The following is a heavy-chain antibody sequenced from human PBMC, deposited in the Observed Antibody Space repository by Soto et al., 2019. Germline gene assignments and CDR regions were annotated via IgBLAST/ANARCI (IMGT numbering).Heavy chain of an antibody. Sequence: PSETLSLTCAVYGGSFSGYYWSWIRQPPGKGLEWIGEINHSGSTNYNPSLKSRVTISVDTSKNQFSLKLSSVTAADTAVYYCARAWLGPRGYGSGSYYYYYYYGMDVWGQGTTVTSP. CDR3: ARAWLGPRGYGSGSYYYYYYYGMDV. CDR2: INHSGST. V-gene: IGHV4-34*01. CDR1: GGSFSGYY. J-gene: IGHJ6*02. D-gene: IGHD3-10*01.